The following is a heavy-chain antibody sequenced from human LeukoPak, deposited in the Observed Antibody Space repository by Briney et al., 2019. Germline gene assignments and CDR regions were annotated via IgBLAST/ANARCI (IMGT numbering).Heavy chain of an antibody. CDR3: ARAGTTTDMVRGVIITYYYGMDV. Sequence: PSETLSLTCTVSGGSIGSGGYYWSWIRQHPGKGLEWIGYIYYSGSTYYNPSLKSRVTISVDTSKNQFSLKLSSVTAADTAVYYCARAGTTTDMVRGVIITYYYGMDVWGQGTTVTVSS. J-gene: IGHJ6*02. CDR2: IYYSGST. V-gene: IGHV4-31*03. CDR1: GGSIGSGGYY. D-gene: IGHD3-10*01.